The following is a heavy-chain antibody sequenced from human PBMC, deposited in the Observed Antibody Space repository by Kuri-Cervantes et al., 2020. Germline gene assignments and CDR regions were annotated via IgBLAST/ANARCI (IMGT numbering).Heavy chain of an antibody. Sequence: SETLSLTCTVSGGSVSSGSYYWSWIRQPPGKGLEWIGYIYYSGSTNYNPSLKSRVTISVDTSKNQFSLKLSSVTAADTAVYYCARRADPPTFDYWGQGILVTVSS. CDR1: GGSVSSGSYY. CDR3: ARRADPPTFDY. J-gene: IGHJ4*02. CDR2: IYYSGST. V-gene: IGHV4-61*01.